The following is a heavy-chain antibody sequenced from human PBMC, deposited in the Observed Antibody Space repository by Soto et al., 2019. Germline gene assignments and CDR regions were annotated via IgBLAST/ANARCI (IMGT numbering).Heavy chain of an antibody. V-gene: IGHV3-23*01. CDR2: ISGSGGST. D-gene: IGHD2-2*01. CDR3: AKDWGPAVIWWFAP. J-gene: IGHJ5*02. CDR1: GFTVSSKY. Sequence: GGSLRLSCAASGFTVSSKYMSWVRQAPGKGLEWVSAISGSGGSTYYADSVTGRFTISRDNSKNTLYLQMNSLRAEDTAVYYCAKDWGPAVIWWFAPWGKGTLVTVSS.